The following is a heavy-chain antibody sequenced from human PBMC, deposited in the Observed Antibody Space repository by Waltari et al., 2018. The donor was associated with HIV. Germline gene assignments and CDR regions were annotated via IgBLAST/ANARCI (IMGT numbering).Heavy chain of an antibody. V-gene: IGHV4-59*01. J-gene: IGHJ6*02. D-gene: IGHD5-12*01. CDR2: SYYSGST. CDR3: ARDGRYSGYDHGMDV. Sequence: QVQLQESGPVLVKPSETLSLTCTVSGGSISSYYWSWIRQPPGKGLEWIGYSYYSGSTNYNPPRKSRVTISVDTSKNQFSLKLSSVSAADTAVYYCARDGRYSGYDHGMDVWGQGTTVTVSS. CDR1: GGSISSYY.